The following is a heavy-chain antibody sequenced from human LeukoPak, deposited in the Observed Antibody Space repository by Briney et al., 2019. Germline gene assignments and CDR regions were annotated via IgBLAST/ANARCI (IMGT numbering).Heavy chain of an antibody. CDR3: ARDRYSYGYFDY. J-gene: IGHJ4*02. Sequence: GGSLRLSCAASGFTFSDYYMSWIRQTPGKGLEWVSYISSSSGHTEYADSVKGRFTVSRDNAKNSLFLQLNSLRAEDTAVYYCARDRYSYGYFDYWGQGTLVTVSS. CDR1: GFTFSDYY. V-gene: IGHV3-11*06. D-gene: IGHD5-18*01. CDR2: ISSSSGHT.